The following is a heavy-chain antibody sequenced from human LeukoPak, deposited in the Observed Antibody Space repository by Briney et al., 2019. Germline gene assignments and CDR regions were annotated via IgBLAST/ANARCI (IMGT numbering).Heavy chain of an antibody. Sequence: GGSLRLSCAASGFSFSSYGMRWVRHAPGKGLEWVGDIWYDGSHTYYADSVKGRFTISRDNSMNTLYMQMNSLRGEDAAVYYCVRGGYCSGTSCAHYDGMDVWGQGTTVTVSS. CDR1: GFSFSSYG. V-gene: IGHV3-33*01. CDR2: IWYDGSHT. J-gene: IGHJ6*02. CDR3: VRGGYCSGTSCAHYDGMDV. D-gene: IGHD2-2*01.